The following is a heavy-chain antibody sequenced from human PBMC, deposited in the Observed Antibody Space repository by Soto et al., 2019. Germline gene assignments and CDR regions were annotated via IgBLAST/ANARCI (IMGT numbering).Heavy chain of an antibody. CDR1: GFTFSSYS. CDR2: ISSSSSYI. Sequence: LRLSCAASGFTFSSYSMNWVRQAPGKGLEWVSSISSSSSYIYYADSVKGRFTISRDNAKNSLYLQMNSLRAEDTAVYYCARTITGTTWDYYGMDVWGQGTTVTVSS. V-gene: IGHV3-21*01. J-gene: IGHJ6*02. D-gene: IGHD1-7*01. CDR3: ARTITGTTWDYYGMDV.